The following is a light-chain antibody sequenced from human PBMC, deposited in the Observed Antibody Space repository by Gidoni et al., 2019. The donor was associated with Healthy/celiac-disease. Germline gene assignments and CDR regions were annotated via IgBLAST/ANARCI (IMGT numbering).Light chain of an antibody. J-gene: IGKJ2*02. Sequence: EIVVTQSQGTLSLSPGERATLSCRASQSVSSSYLAWYQQKPGQAPRLLIYGASSRATGIPDRFSGSGSGTDFTLTISRLEPVDFAVYYCQQYGSSPPCTFGQGTKLEIK. CDR3: QQYGSSPPCT. CDR2: GAS. CDR1: QSVSSSY. V-gene: IGKV3-20*01.